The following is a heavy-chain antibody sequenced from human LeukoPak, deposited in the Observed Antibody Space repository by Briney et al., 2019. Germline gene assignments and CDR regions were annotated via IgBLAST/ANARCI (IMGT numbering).Heavy chain of an antibody. CDR3: AADPSYSSGYRYYFDY. J-gene: IGHJ4*02. CDR1: GFTFIGSA. Sequence: SVKVSCKTSGFTFIGSAAQWVRQARGQRLEWIGWIVVGSGNTNYAQKFQERVTITRDMSTSTAYMELSSLRSEDTAVYYCAADPSYSSGYRYYFDYWGQGTLVTVSS. V-gene: IGHV1-58*01. CDR2: IVVGSGNT. D-gene: IGHD3-22*01.